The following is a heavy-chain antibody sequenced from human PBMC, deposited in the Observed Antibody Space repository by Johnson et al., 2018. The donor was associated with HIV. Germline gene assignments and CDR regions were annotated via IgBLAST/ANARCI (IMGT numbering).Heavy chain of an antibody. Sequence: QVQLVESGGGVVQAGRSLRLSCAASGFTFNSYATHWVRQAPGKGLEWVAVISYDGSNKYYSNSVKGRFTISRDNSKNTLYLQMNSLRPEDTAVYYCTKVWGFYYGQYHDAFDIWGQGTMVTVSS. CDR2: ISYDGSNK. CDR1: GFTFNSYA. CDR3: TKVWGFYYGQYHDAFDI. V-gene: IGHV3-30*04. J-gene: IGHJ3*02. D-gene: IGHD3-10*01.